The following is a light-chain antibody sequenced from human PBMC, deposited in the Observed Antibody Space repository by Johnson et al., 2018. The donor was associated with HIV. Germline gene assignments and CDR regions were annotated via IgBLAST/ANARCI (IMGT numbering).Light chain of an antibody. V-gene: IGLV1-51*01. Sequence: QSVLTQPPSVSAAPGQKVTISCSGSSSNIGNNYVSWYQQLPGTAPKLLIYDNNKRPSGIPDRFSGSKSGTSVTLAITGLQTGDEADYYCGTWDSSLSVYVFGTGTTVTVL. CDR3: GTWDSSLSVYV. J-gene: IGLJ1*01. CDR2: DNN. CDR1: SSNIGNNY.